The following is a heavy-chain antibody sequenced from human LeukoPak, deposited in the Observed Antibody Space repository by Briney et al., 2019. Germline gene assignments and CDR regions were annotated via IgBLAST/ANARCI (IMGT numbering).Heavy chain of an antibody. Sequence: SETLSLTCTVSGGSISSSPYYWGSIRQPPGKGLEWIGNIYYSGSTYYNPSLKTRVTISVDTSKNQFSLKLTSVTAADTAVYYCARHASVDGNWPRPLDYWGQGSLVTVSS. CDR2: IYYSGST. V-gene: IGHV4-39*01. CDR3: ARHASVDGNWPRPLDY. J-gene: IGHJ4*02. D-gene: IGHD6-19*01. CDR1: GGSISSSPYY.